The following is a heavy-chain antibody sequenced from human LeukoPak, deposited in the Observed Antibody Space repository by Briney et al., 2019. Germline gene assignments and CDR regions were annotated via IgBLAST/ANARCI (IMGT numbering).Heavy chain of an antibody. CDR2: INTDNGNT. V-gene: IGHV1-18*01. CDR1: GYTFTHYH. CDR3: ARGAARYAFDI. Sequence: ASVKVSCKASGYTFTHYHFSWVRQAPGQGLEWMGWINTDNGNTNYAQKFQGRLTMTTDTSTTTAYMELRSLRSDDTAVYYCARGAARYAFDIWGQGTMVTVSS. J-gene: IGHJ3*02. D-gene: IGHD6-6*01.